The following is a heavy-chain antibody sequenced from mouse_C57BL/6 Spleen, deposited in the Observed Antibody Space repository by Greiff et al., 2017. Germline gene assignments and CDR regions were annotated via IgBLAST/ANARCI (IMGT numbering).Heavy chain of an antibody. J-gene: IGHJ2*01. V-gene: IGHV1-42*01. CDR1: GYSFTGYY. D-gene: IGHD1-1*01. CDR3: ARSGGDYYGSSYDY. CDR2: FNPSTGGT. Sequence: VQLQQSGPELVKPGASVKISCKASGYSFTGYYINWVKQSPEKSLEWIGEFNPSTGGTTYNQKFKAKATLTVDKSSSTAYMQLKSLTSEDSAVDNCARSGGDYYGSSYDYWGQGTTLTVAS.